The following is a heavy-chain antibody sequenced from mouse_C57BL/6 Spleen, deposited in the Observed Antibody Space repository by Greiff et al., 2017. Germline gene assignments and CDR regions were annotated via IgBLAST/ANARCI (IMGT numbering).Heavy chain of an antibody. CDR2: ISDGGSYT. Sequence: EVKLMESGGGLVKPGGSLKLSCAASGFTFSSYAMSWVRQTPEKRLEWVATISDGGSYTYYPDNVKGRFTISRDNAKNNLYLQLSQLKSEDTAMYYCARDWNYGSSYFDYWGQGTTLTVSS. CDR3: ARDWNYGSSYFDY. D-gene: IGHD1-1*01. V-gene: IGHV5-4*01. J-gene: IGHJ2*01. CDR1: GFTFSSYA.